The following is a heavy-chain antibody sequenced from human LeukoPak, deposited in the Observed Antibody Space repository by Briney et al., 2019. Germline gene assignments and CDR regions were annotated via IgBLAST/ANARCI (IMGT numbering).Heavy chain of an antibody. Sequence: PGGSLRLSCVASAFTFRTYSMHWVRQAPGKGLEWVSSISGGTSYIYYADSVRGRFTISRDNAKNSLYLQMNSLRAEDTAVYYCARGSDFVWGSYRPYFDYWGQGTLVTVSS. J-gene: IGHJ4*02. V-gene: IGHV3-21*01. CDR3: ARGSDFVWGSYRPYFDY. D-gene: IGHD3-16*02. CDR1: AFTFRTYS. CDR2: ISGGTSYI.